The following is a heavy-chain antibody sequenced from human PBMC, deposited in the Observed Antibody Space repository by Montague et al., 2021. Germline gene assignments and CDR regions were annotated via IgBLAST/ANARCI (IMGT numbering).Heavy chain of an antibody. J-gene: IGHJ5*02. CDR1: GGSISEFY. Sequence: SETLSLTCTVTGGSISEFYWSWIRQSPEKGLEWIGYIYDSGTTNYNPSLKSRVTISADTSMNQYSLNLRSVTAADTAVYYCAKQDYFVSGTSYKGFDPWGQGTLVTVSS. CDR2: IYDSGTT. D-gene: IGHD3-10*01. V-gene: IGHV4-59*08. CDR3: AKQDYFVSGTSYKGFDP.